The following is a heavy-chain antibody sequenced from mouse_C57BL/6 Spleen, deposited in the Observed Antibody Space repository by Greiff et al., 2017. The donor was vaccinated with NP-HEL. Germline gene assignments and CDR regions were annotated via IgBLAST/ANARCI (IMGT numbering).Heavy chain of an antibody. Sequence: EVMLVESGGGLVKPGGSLKLSCAASGFTFSSYAMSWVRQTPEKRLEWVATISDGGSYTYYPDNVKGRFTISRDNAKNNLYLQMSHLKSEDTAMYYCARDRSTTGFAYWGQGTLVTVSA. J-gene: IGHJ3*01. CDR2: ISDGGSYT. CDR1: GFTFSSYA. CDR3: ARDRSTTGFAY. V-gene: IGHV5-4*01. D-gene: IGHD1-1*01.